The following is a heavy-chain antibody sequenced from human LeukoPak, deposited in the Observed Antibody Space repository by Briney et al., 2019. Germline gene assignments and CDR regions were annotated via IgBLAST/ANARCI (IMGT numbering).Heavy chain of an antibody. Sequence: SQTLSLTCTVPGGSISSGDYYWSWIRQPPGKGLEWIGYIYYSGSTYYNPSLKSRVTISVDTSKNQFSLKLSSVTAADTAVYYCARRMVTGYNWFDPWGQGTLVTVSS. CDR2: IYYSGST. J-gene: IGHJ5*02. CDR1: GGSISSGDYY. D-gene: IGHD2-21*02. V-gene: IGHV4-30-4*01. CDR3: ARRMVTGYNWFDP.